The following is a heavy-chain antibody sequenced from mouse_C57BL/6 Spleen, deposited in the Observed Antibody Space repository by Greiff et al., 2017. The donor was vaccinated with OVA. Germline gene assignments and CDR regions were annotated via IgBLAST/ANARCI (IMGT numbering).Heavy chain of an antibody. CDR3: AREGSGWFAY. CDR1: GYTFTSYW. V-gene: IGHV1-55*01. Sequence: QVQLQQPGAELVKPGASVKMSCKASGYTFTSYWITWVKQRPGQGLEWIGDIYPGSGSTNYNAKFKSKATLTVDTSSSTAYMQLSSLTTEDSAVYYCAREGSGWFAYWGQGTLVTVSA. CDR2: IYPGSGST. D-gene: IGHD3-2*02. J-gene: IGHJ3*01.